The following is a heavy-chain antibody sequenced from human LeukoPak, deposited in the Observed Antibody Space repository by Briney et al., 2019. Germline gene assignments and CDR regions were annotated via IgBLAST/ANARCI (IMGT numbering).Heavy chain of an antibody. CDR1: GFSFSAFW. CDR3: ARGRHGFGELGYGMDV. CDR2: ISSSSSYI. D-gene: IGHD3-10*01. J-gene: IGHJ6*02. Sequence: PGGSLRLSCAPSGFSFSAFWMSWVRQGPGKGLEWVSSISSSSSYIYYADSVKGRFTISRDNAKNSLYLQMNSLRAEDTAVFYCARGRHGFGELGYGMDVWGQGTTVSVSS. V-gene: IGHV3-21*01.